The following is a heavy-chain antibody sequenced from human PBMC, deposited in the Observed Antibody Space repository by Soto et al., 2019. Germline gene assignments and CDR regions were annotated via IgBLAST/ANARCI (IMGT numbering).Heavy chain of an antibody. J-gene: IGHJ4*02. V-gene: IGHV4-30-2*01. CDR3: ARAAGGDFPIDY. CDR1: GGSISSGDYY. D-gene: IGHD2-21*01. Sequence: SETLSLTCTVSGGSISSGDYYWSWIRQPPGKGLEWIGYIFHSGSTYYNPSLKSRVTISVDRSKNQFSLKLSSVTAADTAVYYCARAAGGDFPIDYWGQGALVTVSS. CDR2: IFHSGST.